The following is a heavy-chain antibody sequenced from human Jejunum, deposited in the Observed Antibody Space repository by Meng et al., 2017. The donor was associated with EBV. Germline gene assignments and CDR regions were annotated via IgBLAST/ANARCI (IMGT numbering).Heavy chain of an antibody. CDR1: GGSITSSDW. CDR2: IYHDGSS. Sequence: QVQLQESCPGLVXPXXXXXLTXAXSGGSITSSDWWTWVRQPPGEGLEWIGEIYHDGSSNYSPSLKSRVTILLDKSENHFSLKLNSVTAADTAVYYCARVRCSGGSCFYFDYWGQGALVTVSS. CDR3: ARVRCSGGSCFYFDY. V-gene: IGHV4-4*02. J-gene: IGHJ4*02. D-gene: IGHD2-15*01.